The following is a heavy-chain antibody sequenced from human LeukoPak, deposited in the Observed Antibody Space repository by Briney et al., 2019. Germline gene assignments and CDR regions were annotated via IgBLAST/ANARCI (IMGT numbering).Heavy chain of an antibody. J-gene: IGHJ5*02. V-gene: IGHV3-23*01. CDR2: ISGSGGST. D-gene: IGHD3-3*01. CDR3: ARDRDSSGYYMISGFDP. CDR1: GFTFSSYA. Sequence: GGSLRLSCAASGFTFSSYAMSWVRQAPGKGLEWVSVISGSGGSTYYADSVKGRFTISRDNSKNTLYLQMNSLRVEDTAVYYCARDRDSSGYYMISGFDPWGQGTLVTVSS.